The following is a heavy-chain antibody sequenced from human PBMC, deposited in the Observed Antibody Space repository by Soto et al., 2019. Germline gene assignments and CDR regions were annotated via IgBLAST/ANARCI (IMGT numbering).Heavy chain of an antibody. J-gene: IGHJ4*02. D-gene: IGHD6-13*01. CDR1: GGSMRNYF. CDR2: IHYSGTT. V-gene: IGHV4-59*01. Sequence: SETLSLTCTVSGGSMRNYFWTWIRQPPVKGLEWIGYIHYSGTTSFFPSYNPSLRSRVTISEDTSKNQFSLKLLSVTTADTAVYFCAAGEASSRNLAPYYLDFWGQGTLVTVSS. CDR3: AAGEASSRNLAPYYLDF.